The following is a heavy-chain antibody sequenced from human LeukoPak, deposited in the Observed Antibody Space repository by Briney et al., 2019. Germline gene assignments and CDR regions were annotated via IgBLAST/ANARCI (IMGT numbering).Heavy chain of an antibody. CDR1: GFTVSGTY. D-gene: IGHD6-13*01. CDR3: AKDLNSSSWPAVYYYYYYGMDV. V-gene: IGHV3-53*01. CDR2: IYSGGTT. J-gene: IGHJ6*02. Sequence: GGSLRLSCAASGFTVSGTYMSWVRQAPGMGLEWVSVIYSGGTTYYADSVKGRFTISRDNSKNTLYLQMNSLRAEDTAVYYCAKDLNSSSWPAVYYYYYYGMDVWGQGTTVTVSS.